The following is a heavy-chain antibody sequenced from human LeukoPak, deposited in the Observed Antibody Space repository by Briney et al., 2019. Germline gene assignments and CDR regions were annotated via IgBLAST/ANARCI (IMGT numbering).Heavy chain of an antibody. D-gene: IGHD5-18*01. CDR2: IYYSGST. V-gene: IGHV4-59*01. CDR1: GGSISSYY. J-gene: IGHJ3*02. CDR3: ARDKVDTAMAGVFDI. Sequence: PSETLSLTCTVSGGSISSYYWSWIRQPPGKGLEWIGYIYYSGSTNYNPSLKSRVTISVDTSKNQFSLKLSSVTAADTAVYYCARDKVDTAMAGVFDIWGQGTMVTVSS.